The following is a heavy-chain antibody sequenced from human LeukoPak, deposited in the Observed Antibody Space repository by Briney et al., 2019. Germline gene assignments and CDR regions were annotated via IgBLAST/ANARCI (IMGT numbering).Heavy chain of an antibody. D-gene: IGHD4-17*01. CDR3: ARVKTTTDTRENYYGMDV. CDR2: INHSGST. V-gene: IGHV4-34*01. J-gene: IGHJ6*02. Sequence: SETLSLTCAVYGGSFSGYYWSWIRQPPGKGLEWIGEINHSGSTNYNPSLKSRVTISVDTSKNRFSLKLSSVTAADTAVYYCARVKTTTDTRENYYGMDVWGQGTTVTVSS. CDR1: GGSFSGYY.